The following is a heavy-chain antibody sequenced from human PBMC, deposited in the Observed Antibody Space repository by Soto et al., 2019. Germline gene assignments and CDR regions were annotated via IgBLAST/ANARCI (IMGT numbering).Heavy chain of an antibody. CDR2: ISYDGSNK. CDR1: GFTFSSYA. J-gene: IGHJ6*01. CDR3: ARDRRGYSYGYYYYGMDV. D-gene: IGHD5-18*01. Sequence: QVQLVESGGGVVQPGRSLRLSCAASGFTFSSYAMHWVRQAPGKGLEWVAVISYDGSNKYYADSVKGRFTISRDNSKNTLYLQMNSLRAEDTAVYYCARDRRGYSYGYYYYGMDVW. V-gene: IGHV3-30-3*01.